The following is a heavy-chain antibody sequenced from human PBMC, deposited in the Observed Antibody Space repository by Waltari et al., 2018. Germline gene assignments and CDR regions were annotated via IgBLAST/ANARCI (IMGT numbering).Heavy chain of an antibody. CDR3: ARCSGGSCYSPFDY. CDR2: ISSSSSYI. J-gene: IGHJ4*02. CDR1: GFTFSSYS. V-gene: IGHV3-21*01. D-gene: IGHD2-15*01. Sequence: EVQLVESGGGLVKPGGSLRLSCAASGFTFSSYSMNWVRQAPGKGLEWVSSISSSSSYIYYADSVKGRFTISRDNAKNSLYLQMNSLRAEDTAVYYCARCSGGSCYSPFDYWGQGTLVTVSS.